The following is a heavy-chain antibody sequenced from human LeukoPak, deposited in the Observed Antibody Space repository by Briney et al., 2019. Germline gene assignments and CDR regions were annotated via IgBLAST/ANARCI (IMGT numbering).Heavy chain of an antibody. V-gene: IGHV3-23*01. J-gene: IGHJ4*02. CDR2: ISGSGSST. D-gene: IGHD6-19*01. Sequence: TGGSLRLSCAASGFTFSSYSMNWVRQAPGKGLEWVSAISGSGSSTWYADSVKGRFTISRDNSKNTLSLQMNSLRAEDTAIYYCAKERSVAGTEFDYWGQGTLVTVSS. CDR1: GFTFSSYS. CDR3: AKERSVAGTEFDY.